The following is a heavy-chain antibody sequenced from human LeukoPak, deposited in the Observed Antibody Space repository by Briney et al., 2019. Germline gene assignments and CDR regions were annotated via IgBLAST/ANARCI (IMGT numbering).Heavy chain of an antibody. V-gene: IGHV1-69*04. D-gene: IGHD3-10*01. J-gene: IGHJ6*02. CDR1: GGTFSSYA. CDR2: IIPILGIA. CDR3: ASSGSDYYYYYGMDV. Sequence: SVKVSCKASGGTFSSYAISWVRQAPGQGLEWMGRIIPILGIANYAQKFQGRVTITADKSTSTAYMELSSLRSEDTAVYYCASSGSDYYYYYGMDVWGQGTTVTVSS.